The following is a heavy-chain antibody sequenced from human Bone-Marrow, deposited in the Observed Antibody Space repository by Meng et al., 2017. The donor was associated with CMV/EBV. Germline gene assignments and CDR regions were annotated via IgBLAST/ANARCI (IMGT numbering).Heavy chain of an antibody. J-gene: IGHJ4*02. Sequence: SVKVSCKASGGTFSSYAISWVRQAPGQGLEWMGGIIPIFGTANYAQKFQGRVTITTDESTSTAYMELSSLRSEDTAVYYCARDSGKFKYSSQTAFDYWGQGTLVTVSS. CDR1: GGTFSSYA. CDR3: ARDSGKFKYSSQTAFDY. V-gene: IGHV1-69*05. CDR2: IIPIFGTA. D-gene: IGHD5-18*01.